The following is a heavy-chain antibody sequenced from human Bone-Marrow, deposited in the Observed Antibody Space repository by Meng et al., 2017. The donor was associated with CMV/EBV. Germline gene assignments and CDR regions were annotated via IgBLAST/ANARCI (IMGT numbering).Heavy chain of an antibody. CDR2: IIPIFDTA. CDR3: ARDGVGNLGWGFKYYYGMDV. D-gene: IGHD3/OR15-3a*01. J-gene: IGHJ6*02. V-gene: IGHV1-69*05. CDR1: AGSFNNYA. Sequence: SVKVSCKASAGSFNNYAISWVRQAPGQGLVWMGGIIPIFDTANYAQKFQDRVTITTDESTSTAYMELSSLRSEDTAVYYCARDGVGNLGWGFKYYYGMDVWGQGTTVTVSS.